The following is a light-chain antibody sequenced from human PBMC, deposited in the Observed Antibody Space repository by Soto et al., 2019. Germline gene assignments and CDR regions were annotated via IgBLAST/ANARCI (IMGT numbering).Light chain of an antibody. Sequence: EIVMTQSPATLSVSPGERATLSCRASQSVSSNLAWYQQKPGQAPRLLIYGASTRVTGIPARFSGSGSGTEFTLTICSLQSEDFAVYYCLQYNNWVPTFGHGTKVAIK. CDR1: QSVSSN. J-gene: IGKJ1*01. CDR2: GAS. CDR3: LQYNNWVPT. V-gene: IGKV3-15*01.